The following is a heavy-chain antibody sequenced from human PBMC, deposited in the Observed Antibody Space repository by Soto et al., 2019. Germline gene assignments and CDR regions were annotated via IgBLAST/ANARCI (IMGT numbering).Heavy chain of an antibody. D-gene: IGHD2-21*02. V-gene: IGHV3-53*01. CDR1: GFNVNGDY. Sequence: PGGSLRLSCAASGFNVNGDYMNWVRQTPGKGLEWVASIYSGETTYYADSVRGRFTISSDKSKNTLYFQLSSLRIEDTAVYYCTRDGRGLGRLSLFEYWGQGVKVTVYS. CDR3: TRDGRGLGRLSLFEY. CDR2: IYSGETT. J-gene: IGHJ4*02.